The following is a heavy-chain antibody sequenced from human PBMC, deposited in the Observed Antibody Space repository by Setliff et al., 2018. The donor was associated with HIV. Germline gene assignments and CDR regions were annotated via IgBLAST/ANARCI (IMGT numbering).Heavy chain of an antibody. V-gene: IGHV4-31*03. D-gene: IGHD3-10*01. CDR1: GGSISSGIYY. CDR2: IDYSGSA. CDR3: ATADNFGSGTFLPFDCFDI. J-gene: IGHJ3*02. Sequence: PSETLSLTCSVSGGSISSGIYYWNWIRQHPGNGLEWIGYIDYSGSAYYNPSIESRITISLDRSQNQFSLDLSSVTAADTAVYYCATADNFGSGTFLPFDCFDIWGQGTMVT.